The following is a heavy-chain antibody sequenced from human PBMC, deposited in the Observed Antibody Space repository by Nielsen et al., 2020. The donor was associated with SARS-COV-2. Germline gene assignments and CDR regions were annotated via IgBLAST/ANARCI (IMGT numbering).Heavy chain of an antibody. CDR2: INHSGST. CDR3: ARHRMYYDILTGYTPSGMDV. Sequence: RQAPGKGLEWIGEINHSGSTNYNPSLKSRVTISVDTSKNQFSLKLSSVTAADTAVYYCARHRMYYDILTGYTPSGMDVWGQGTTVTVSS. V-gene: IGHV4-34*01. J-gene: IGHJ6*02. D-gene: IGHD3-9*01.